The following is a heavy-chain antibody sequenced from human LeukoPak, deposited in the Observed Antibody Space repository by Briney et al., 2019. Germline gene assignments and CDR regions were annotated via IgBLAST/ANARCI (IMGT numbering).Heavy chain of an antibody. Sequence: GESLRLSCAASGFTFSSYAMSWVRQAPGKGLEWVSAISTDGGGRHYGDSVNGRFTISRDNSKNTLYLQMDSLRADDTAVYYCVKGERYSGWGFWGQGTLVTVSS. D-gene: IGHD6-19*01. V-gene: IGHV3-23*01. J-gene: IGHJ4*02. CDR3: VKGERYSGWGF. CDR1: GFTFSSYA. CDR2: ISTDGGGR.